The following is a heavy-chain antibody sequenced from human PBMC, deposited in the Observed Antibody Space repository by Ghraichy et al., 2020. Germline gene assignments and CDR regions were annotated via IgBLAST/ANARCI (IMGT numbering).Heavy chain of an antibody. J-gene: IGHJ6*02. V-gene: IGHV3-23*01. CDR1: GFTFSSFA. CDR2: ISDSGSNT. D-gene: IGHD3-9*01. CDR3: AKEPVRGPYFEWYKYHGMEV. Sequence: GGSLRLSCAASGFTFSSFAMSWVRQAPGKGLEWVSVISDSGSNTYYTDSVKGRFTISRDNSKNTLSLQMNSLRAEDTAGYYCAKEPVRGPYFEWYKYHGMEVWGQVTTVTVSS.